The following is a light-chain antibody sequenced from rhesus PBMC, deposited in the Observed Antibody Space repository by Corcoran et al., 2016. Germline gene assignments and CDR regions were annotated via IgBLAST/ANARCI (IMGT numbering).Light chain of an antibody. Sequence: IQMTQSPSSLSASVGDRVSIACRASQDIGRFLVWYQKKPGGAPKALIYYASNLQSGVPSRFSGSGSGTKFTLTVSSLQPEDFGIYYCQQYDTGPYSFGQGTKVEI. CDR3: QQYDTGPYS. J-gene: IGKJ2*01. CDR1: QDIGRF. CDR2: YAS. V-gene: IGKV1-37*01.